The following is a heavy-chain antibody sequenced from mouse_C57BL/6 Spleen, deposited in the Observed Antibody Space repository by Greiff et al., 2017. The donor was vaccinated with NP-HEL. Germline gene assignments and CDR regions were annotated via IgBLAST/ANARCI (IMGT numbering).Heavy chain of an antibody. D-gene: IGHD1-1*01. Sequence: QVQLQQPGAELVKPGASVKMSCKASGYTFTSYWITWVKQRPGQGLEWIGDIYPGSGSTNYNEKFKSKATLTVDTSSSTAYMQLSSLTYEDSAVYYCARAEYGRPSSEYWGEGTTLTVSS. V-gene: IGHV1-55*01. CDR3: ARAEYGRPSSEY. J-gene: IGHJ2*01. CDR2: IYPGSGST. CDR1: GYTFTSYW.